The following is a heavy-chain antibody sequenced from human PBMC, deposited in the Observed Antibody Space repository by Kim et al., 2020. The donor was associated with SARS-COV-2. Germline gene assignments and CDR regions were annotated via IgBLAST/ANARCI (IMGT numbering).Heavy chain of an antibody. CDR3: ARAYYYDSSGYYGVWFDP. Sequence: SVKVSCKASGGTFSSYAISWVRQAPGQGLEWMGGIIPIFGTANYAQKFQGRVTITADESTSTAYMELSSLRSEDTAVYYCARAYYYDSSGYYGVWFDPWGQGTLVTVSS. V-gene: IGHV1-69*13. D-gene: IGHD3-22*01. CDR2: IIPIFGTA. J-gene: IGHJ5*02. CDR1: GGTFSSYA.